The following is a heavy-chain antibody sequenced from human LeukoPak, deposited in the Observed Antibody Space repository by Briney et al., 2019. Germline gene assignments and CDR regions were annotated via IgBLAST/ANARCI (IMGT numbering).Heavy chain of an antibody. CDR3: ARGIRALYYGMDV. J-gene: IGHJ6*02. D-gene: IGHD2/OR15-2a*01. CDR1: GFTFSSYW. Sequence: GGSLRLSCAASGFTFSSYWMSWVRQAPGKGLEWVANIKQDGSEKYYVDSAKGRFTISRDNAKDSLYLQMNSLRAEDTAVYYCARGIRALYYGMDVWGQGTTVTVSS. CDR2: IKQDGSEK. V-gene: IGHV3-7*01.